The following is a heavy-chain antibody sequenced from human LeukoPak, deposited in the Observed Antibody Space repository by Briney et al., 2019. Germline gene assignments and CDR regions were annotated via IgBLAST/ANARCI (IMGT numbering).Heavy chain of an antibody. CDR2: RYYNGTN. Sequence: PSETLSLTSSVSAGSISSFYWGWLRQTPGQGLVWIGDRYYNGTNNYKPSLKSRITISVDTSKNQFSLKLSSVTAADTAVYYCARMAYNWNDEGYYFDYWGQGTLVTVSS. CDR1: AGSISSFY. D-gene: IGHD1-20*01. J-gene: IGHJ4*02. V-gene: IGHV4-59*01. CDR3: ARMAYNWNDEGYYFDY.